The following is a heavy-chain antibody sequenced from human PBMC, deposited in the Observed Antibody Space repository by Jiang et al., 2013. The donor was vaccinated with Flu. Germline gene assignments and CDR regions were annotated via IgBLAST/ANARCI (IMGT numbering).Heavy chain of an antibody. Sequence: GSGLVKPSETLSLTCTVSGGPISSYYWSWIRQPPGKGLEWIGFFYDSGSTNYSPSLKSRVTISVDTSKNQFSLKLTSVTAADAAVYYCARRVDASGNQPHLNWFDPWGQGILVTVS. J-gene: IGHJ5*02. V-gene: IGHV4-59*12. CDR1: GGPISSYY. D-gene: IGHD3-10*01. CDR2: FYDSGST. CDR3: ARRVDASGNQPHLNWFDP.